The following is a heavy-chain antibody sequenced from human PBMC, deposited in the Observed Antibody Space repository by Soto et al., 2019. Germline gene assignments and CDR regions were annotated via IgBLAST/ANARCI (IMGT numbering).Heavy chain of an antibody. J-gene: IGHJ6*02. CDR1: GFSLSTSGVG. D-gene: IGHD3-10*01. Sequence: QITLKESGPTLVKPTQTLTLTCTFSGFSLSTSGVGVGWIRQPPGKALEWLALIYWDDDKRDSPSLKSRLTITKDTSKTQVVLTMTNMDPVDTATYYCARGRVGGRSYYYGMDVWGQGTTVTVSS. CDR3: ARGRVGGRSYYYGMDV. V-gene: IGHV2-5*02. CDR2: IYWDDDK.